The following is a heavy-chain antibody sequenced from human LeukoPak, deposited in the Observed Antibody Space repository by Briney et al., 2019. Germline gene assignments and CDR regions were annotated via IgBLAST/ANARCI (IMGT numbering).Heavy chain of an antibody. D-gene: IGHD3-10*01. Sequence: GGSLRLSCVAPGFAISSNYISWVRQAPGKGLEWVSVIQSGGDTYYADSVKDRFTVSRDDSHNTVYVQMNSLRAEDTAVYYCATAPPPLDYYGSGSYWFRDAFDIWGQGTMVTVSS. CDR3: ATAPPPLDYYGSGSYWFRDAFDI. CDR2: IQSGGDT. CDR1: GFAISSNY. V-gene: IGHV3-66*01. J-gene: IGHJ3*02.